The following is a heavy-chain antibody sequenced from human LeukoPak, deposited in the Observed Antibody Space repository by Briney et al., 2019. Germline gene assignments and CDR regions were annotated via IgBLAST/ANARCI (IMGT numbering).Heavy chain of an antibody. D-gene: IGHD2-2*02. V-gene: IGHV3-21*01. J-gene: IGHJ4*02. CDR2: ISSSSNYI. CDR3: ARDGRTAAIGGFDY. Sequence: PGGSLRLSCAASGFTFSSYSMNWVRQAPGKGLEWVSSISSSSNYIYYADSVKGRFTISRDNAKNSLYLQVNSLRAEDTAVYYCARDGRTAAIGGFDYWGQGTLVTVSS. CDR1: GFTFSSYS.